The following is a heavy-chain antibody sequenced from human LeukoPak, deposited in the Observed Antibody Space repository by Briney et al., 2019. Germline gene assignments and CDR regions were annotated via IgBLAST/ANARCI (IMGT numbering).Heavy chain of an antibody. D-gene: IGHD1-26*01. CDR3: AKDFSGLDY. J-gene: IGHJ4*02. CDR1: GFTFSSYA. Sequence: GGSLRLSCAASGFTFSSYAMSWVRQAPGQGLERVSTISGSGGSTYYADSVKGRLTISRDNSKNTLYLQMKGLRAEDTAEYYCAKDFSGLDYWGQGTLVTVSS. CDR2: ISGSGGST. V-gene: IGHV3-23*01.